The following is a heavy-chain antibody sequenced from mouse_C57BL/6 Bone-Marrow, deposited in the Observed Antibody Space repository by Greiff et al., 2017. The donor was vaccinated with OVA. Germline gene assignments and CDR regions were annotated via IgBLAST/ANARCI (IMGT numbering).Heavy chain of an antibody. CDR2: IRLKSDNYAT. CDR1: GFTFSNYW. D-gene: IGHD2-4*01. V-gene: IGHV6-3*01. CDR3: TEIIYYDYDGRGYYFDY. Sequence: EVKLQESGGGLVQPGGSMKLSCVASGFTFSNYWMNWVRQSPEKGLEWVAQIRLKSDNYATHYAESVKGRFTISRDDSKSSVYLQMNNLRAEDTGIYYCTEIIYYDYDGRGYYFDYWGQGTTLTVSS. J-gene: IGHJ2*01.